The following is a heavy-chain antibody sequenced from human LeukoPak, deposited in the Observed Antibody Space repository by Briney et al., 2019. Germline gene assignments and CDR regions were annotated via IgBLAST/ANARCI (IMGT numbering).Heavy chain of an antibody. V-gene: IGHV5-51*01. J-gene: IGHJ3*01. CDR3: ATRDGGRGFDV. Sequence: GESLKISCKGSGYIFSNYWIGWVRQMPGKGLEGMGIIYPGDSDTRYSPSFQGQVTISADKSISTAYLQRTSLKASDPAMYYCATRDGGRGFDVWGQGTMVTVSS. CDR2: IYPGDSDT. D-gene: IGHD5-24*01. CDR1: GYIFSNYW.